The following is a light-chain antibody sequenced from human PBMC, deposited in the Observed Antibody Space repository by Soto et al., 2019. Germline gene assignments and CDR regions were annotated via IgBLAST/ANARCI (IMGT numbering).Light chain of an antibody. V-gene: IGKV1-5*01. CDR2: DAS. J-gene: IGKJ1*01. CDR3: QQYSSYSPRT. Sequence: DIPMTPSPSTLSASVGDTVTITCRASQSISTWLAWFQQKPGKAHKLLIYDASSLGSGGPSRFSGYGSGTEFTLTIGSLQPDDFATYYCQQYSSYSPRTFGQGTKVDIK. CDR1: QSISTW.